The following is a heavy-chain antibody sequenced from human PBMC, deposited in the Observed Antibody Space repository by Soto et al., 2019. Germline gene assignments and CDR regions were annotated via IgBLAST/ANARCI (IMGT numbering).Heavy chain of an antibody. J-gene: IGHJ4*02. CDR2: TRNSGGA. CDR3: ASHLVMAGTRGFDH. D-gene: IGHD6-19*01. Sequence: QVQLQESGPGLAKPSGTLSLTCAVSSGSIFSSNWWSWVRQPPGKGLEWIGETRNSGGANYNPSLQSRVTISVDRSKNHFFLELRSVTAADTAVYYCASHLVMAGTRGFDHWGLGTLVTVSS. CDR1: SGSIFSSNW. V-gene: IGHV4-4*02.